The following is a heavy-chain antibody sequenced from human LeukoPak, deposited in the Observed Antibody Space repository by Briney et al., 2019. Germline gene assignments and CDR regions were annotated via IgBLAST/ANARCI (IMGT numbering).Heavy chain of an antibody. J-gene: IGHJ4*02. CDR2: INHSGST. Sequence: SETLSLTCTVSGGSISSYYWSWIRQLPGKGLEWIGEINHSGSTNYNPSLKSRVTISVDTSKNQFSLKLSSVTAADTAVYYCAREGYSSGWYEVWGQGTLVTVSS. CDR3: AREGYSSGWYEV. CDR1: GGSISSYY. D-gene: IGHD6-19*01. V-gene: IGHV4-34*01.